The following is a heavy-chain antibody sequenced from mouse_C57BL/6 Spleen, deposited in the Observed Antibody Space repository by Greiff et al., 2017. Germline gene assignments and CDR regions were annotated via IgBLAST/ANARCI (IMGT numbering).Heavy chain of an antibody. CDR3: TYGNYGYFDV. V-gene: IGHV1-7*01. CDR2: INPSSGYT. CDR1: GYTFTSYW. J-gene: IGHJ1*03. D-gene: IGHD2-1*01. Sequence: QVQLQQSGAELAKPGASVKLSCKASGYTFTSYWMHWVKQRPGQGLEWIGYINPSSGYTKYNQKFKDKATLTADKSSSTAFMQLSSLTYEDSAVYYCTYGNYGYFDVWGTGTTVTVSS.